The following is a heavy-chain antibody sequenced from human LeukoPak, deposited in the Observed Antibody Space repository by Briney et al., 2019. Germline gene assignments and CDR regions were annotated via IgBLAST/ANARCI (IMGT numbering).Heavy chain of an antibody. D-gene: IGHD6-19*01. CDR2: IYYSGST. J-gene: IGHJ4*02. CDR1: GGSISSYY. Sequence: SETLSLTCAVSGGSISSYYWSWIRQPPGKGLEWIGYIYYSGSTNYNPSLKSRVTISVDTSKNQFSLKLSSVTVADTAVYYCARGRGAVAGTFDYWGQGTLVTVSS. V-gene: IGHV4-59*01. CDR3: ARGRGAVAGTFDY.